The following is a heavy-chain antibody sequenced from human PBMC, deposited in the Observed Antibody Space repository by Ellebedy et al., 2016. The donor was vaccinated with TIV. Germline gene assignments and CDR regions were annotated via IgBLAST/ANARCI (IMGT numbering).Heavy chain of an antibody. CDR2: MYYSWSA. J-gene: IGHJ4*02. CDR1: GASTDSYF. D-gene: IGHD6-19*01. Sequence: MPSETLSLTCSVSGASTDSYFWSWIRQPPGKGLQWIGYMYYSWSANYNPSLEIRVTISIDTSKNQVSLKLSSVTAAATAVYYCARVPYSSGWYFDYWGQGTLVTVSS. V-gene: IGHV4-59*08. CDR3: ARVPYSSGWYFDY.